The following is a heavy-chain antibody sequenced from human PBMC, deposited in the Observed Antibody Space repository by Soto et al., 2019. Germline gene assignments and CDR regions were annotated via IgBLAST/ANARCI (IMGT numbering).Heavy chain of an antibody. CDR2: IKSNGDGGTT. V-gene: IGHV3-15*07. CDR3: TTASTWPPLH. Sequence: EVQLVESGGGLVKPGGSLRLSCAASGFTFSNAWMNWVRQAPGTGLEWVGRIKSNGDGGTTDYAAPVKGRFTISREDSQNTLFLQMNNLTPEDTAVYYCTTASTWPPLHWGQGTLVTVSS. J-gene: IGHJ4*02. CDR1: GFTFSNAW. D-gene: IGHD2-2*01.